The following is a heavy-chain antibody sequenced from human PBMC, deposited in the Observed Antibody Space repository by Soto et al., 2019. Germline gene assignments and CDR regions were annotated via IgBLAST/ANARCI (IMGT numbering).Heavy chain of an antibody. D-gene: IGHD3-10*01. CDR3: ARSVLWFGELFYFDY. J-gene: IGHJ4*02. Sequence: SETLSLTCAVSGGSISSGGYSWSLIRQPPGKGLEWIGYIYHSGSTYYNPSLKSRVTISVDRSKNQFSLKLSSVTAADTAVYYCARSVLWFGELFYFDYCGQGTLVTVSS. CDR2: IYHSGST. V-gene: IGHV4-30-2*01. CDR1: GGSISSGGYS.